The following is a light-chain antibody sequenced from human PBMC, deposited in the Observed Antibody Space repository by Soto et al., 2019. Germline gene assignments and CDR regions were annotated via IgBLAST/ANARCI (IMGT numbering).Light chain of an antibody. CDR1: QSVSSD. CDR3: QQYHNWLT. J-gene: IGKJ4*01. V-gene: IGKV3-15*01. Sequence: EIVMTQSPATLSVSPGERATLSCRASQSVSSDLAWYQQIPGQAPRLLIYGASTRATGIPARFSGSGSGTEFTLTISSLQSEDFALYYCQQYHNWLTFGGGTKVEIK. CDR2: GAS.